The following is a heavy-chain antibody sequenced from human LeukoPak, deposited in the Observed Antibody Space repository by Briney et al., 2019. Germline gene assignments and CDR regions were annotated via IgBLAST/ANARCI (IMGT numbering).Heavy chain of an antibody. Sequence: GASVKVSCKASGYTFTSYGISWVRQAPGQGLEWMGWISAYNGNTNYAQNLQGRVTMTTDTSTSTAYMELRSLRSDDTAVYYCARVDYDILTGYYFPDYWGQGTLVTVSS. CDR3: ARVDYDILTGYYFPDY. D-gene: IGHD3-9*01. CDR2: ISAYNGNT. V-gene: IGHV1-18*01. J-gene: IGHJ4*02. CDR1: GYTFTSYG.